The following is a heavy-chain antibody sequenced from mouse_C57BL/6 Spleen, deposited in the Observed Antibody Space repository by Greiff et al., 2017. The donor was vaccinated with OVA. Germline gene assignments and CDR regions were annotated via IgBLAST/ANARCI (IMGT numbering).Heavy chain of an antibody. D-gene: IGHD4-1*01. Sequence: EVQLVESEGGLVQPGSSMKLSCTASGFTFSDYYMAWVRQVPEKGLEWVANINYDGSSTYYLDSLKSRFIISRDNAKNILYLQMSSLKSEDTATYYCARALTGTSFDYWGQGTTLTVSS. CDR2: INYDGSST. V-gene: IGHV5-16*01. CDR1: GFTFSDYY. J-gene: IGHJ2*01. CDR3: ARALTGTSFDY.